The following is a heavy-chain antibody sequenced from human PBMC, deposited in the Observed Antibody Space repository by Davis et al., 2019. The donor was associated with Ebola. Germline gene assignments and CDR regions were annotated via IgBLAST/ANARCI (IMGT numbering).Heavy chain of an antibody. V-gene: IGHV1-69*02. CDR3: VSHAWFGEDER. D-gene: IGHD3-10*01. J-gene: IGHJ4*02. CDR1: GYTFTSYY. Sequence: AASVKVSCKASGYTFTSYYMHWVRQAPGQGLEWMGRIIPILGIANYAQKFQGRVTITADKSTSTAYMELSSLRSEDTAVYYCVSHAWFGEDERWGQGTLVTVSS. CDR2: IIPILGIA.